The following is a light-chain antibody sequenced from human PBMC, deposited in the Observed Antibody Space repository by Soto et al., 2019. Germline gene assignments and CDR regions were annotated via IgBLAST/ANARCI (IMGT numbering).Light chain of an antibody. Sequence: DIQMTQSPSSLSASVGDRVNITCRASQGISNYLAWYQQKPGKVPTLLIYAASTLQSGVPSRFSGSGSGTDFILTISSLQPDDVATYYCQKYNSAPPLTFGGGTQVEIK. J-gene: IGKJ4*01. CDR2: AAS. V-gene: IGKV1-27*01. CDR1: QGISNY. CDR3: QKYNSAPPLT.